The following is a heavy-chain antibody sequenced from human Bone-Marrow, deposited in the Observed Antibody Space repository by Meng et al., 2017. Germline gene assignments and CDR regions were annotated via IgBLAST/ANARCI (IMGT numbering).Heavy chain of an antibody. CDR3: AREGGPDKWFDP. V-gene: IGHV1-2*02. Sequence: QVQLVQFGAEVKKPGASVTVSCKASGYTFTGYYIHWVRQAPGQGLEWMGWLNPNGGGTYYAQQFQGRVTMTRDTSINTAYLELSRLTSADTAVYYCAREGGPDKWFDPWGQGTLVTVSS. J-gene: IGHJ5*02. CDR2: LNPNGGGT. D-gene: IGHD2-15*01. CDR1: GYTFTGYY.